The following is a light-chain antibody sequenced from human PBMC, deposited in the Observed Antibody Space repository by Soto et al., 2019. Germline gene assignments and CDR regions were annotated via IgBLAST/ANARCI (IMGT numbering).Light chain of an antibody. CDR1: TXDVGGYNY. V-gene: IGLV2-14*01. CDR2: EVS. Sequence: QSVLTQPASVSGSPGQSITISCTGTTXDVGGYNYVSWYQQHPGKAPKLLIFEVSSRPSGVSNRFSGSKSGNTASLTISALQAEDEADYFCNSYTSSTSRPYVFGTGTKVTVL. J-gene: IGLJ1*01. CDR3: NSYTSSTSRPYV.